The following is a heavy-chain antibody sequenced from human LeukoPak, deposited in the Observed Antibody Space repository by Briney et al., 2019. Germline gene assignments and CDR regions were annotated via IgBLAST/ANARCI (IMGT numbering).Heavy chain of an antibody. V-gene: IGHV3-9*01. CDR2: ISWNSGSI. CDR3: ARGGPIQF. D-gene: IGHD2-2*02. J-gene: IGHJ4*02. Sequence: PGRSLRLSCAASGFTFDDYAMHWVRQAPGKGLEWVSGISWNSGSIGYADSVKGRFTISRDNAKNSLYLQMNSLRAEDTAVYYCARGGPIQFWGQGTLVTVSS. CDR1: GFTFDDYA.